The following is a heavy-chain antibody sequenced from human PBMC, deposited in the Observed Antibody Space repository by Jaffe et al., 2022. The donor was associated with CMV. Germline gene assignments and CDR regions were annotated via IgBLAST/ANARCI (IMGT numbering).Heavy chain of an antibody. CDR1: GGSINNYH. CDR2: ISYSGNT. J-gene: IGHJ2*01. Sequence: QVQLQESGPGLVKPSETLSLTCTVSGGSINNYHWTWIRQPPGKGLEWIGYISYSGNTNYNPSLKSRVTISVDTSKNQFSLKVSSVTAADTAVYYCARARDWVSYWYLDTWGRGTLVSVSS. V-gene: IGHV4-59*01. D-gene: IGHD3-9*01. CDR3: ARARDWVSYWYLDT.